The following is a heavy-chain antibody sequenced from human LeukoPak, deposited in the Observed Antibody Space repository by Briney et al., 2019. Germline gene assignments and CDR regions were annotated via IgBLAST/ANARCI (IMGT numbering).Heavy chain of an antibody. D-gene: IGHD3-3*01. V-gene: IGHV3-11*06. J-gene: IGHJ4*02. Sequence: GGSLRLSCAASGFTFSDYYMNWIRQAPGKGLEWVSYISSSSSYTNHADSVKGRFTISRDNAKNSPHLQMNSLRAEDTAVYYCARGRSGHIDYWGQGTLVTVSS. CDR3: ARGRSGHIDY. CDR2: ISSSSSYT. CDR1: GFTFSDYY.